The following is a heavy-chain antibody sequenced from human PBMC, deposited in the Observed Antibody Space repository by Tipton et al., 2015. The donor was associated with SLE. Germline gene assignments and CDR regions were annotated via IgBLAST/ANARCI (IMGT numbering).Heavy chain of an antibody. J-gene: IGHJ3*02. CDR2: IYYTGST. CDR3: ARHRLSYTFDI. D-gene: IGHD3-10*01. CDR1: GGSISSSSYY. V-gene: IGHV4-39*07. Sequence: TLSLTCTVSGGSISSSSYYWGWLHRPPGKGLEWIGSIYYTGSTYYNPSLKSRVTISVDTSKNQFSLNLSSVTAADTAVYYCARHRLSYTFDIWGQGTMVTVSS.